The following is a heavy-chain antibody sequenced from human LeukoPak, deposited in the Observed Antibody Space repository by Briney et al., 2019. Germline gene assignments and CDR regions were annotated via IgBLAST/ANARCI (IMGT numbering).Heavy chain of an antibody. CDR3: ARAMRGNYYYGMDV. V-gene: IGHV3-23*01. CDR2: IREIDTIT. Sequence: GGSLRLSCVASGFAFDDFAMTWVRQAPGKGLQWVSTIREIDTITFYSDSVKGRFTVSRDNFRNTLYLQMNSLRSEDTAVYYCARAMRGNYYYGMDVWGQGTTVTVSS. J-gene: IGHJ6*02. CDR1: GFAFDDFA.